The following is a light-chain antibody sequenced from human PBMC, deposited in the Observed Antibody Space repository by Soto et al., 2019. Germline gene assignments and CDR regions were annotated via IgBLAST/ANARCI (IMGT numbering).Light chain of an antibody. J-gene: IGLJ1*01. V-gene: IGLV1-47*01. Sequence: ASATPEKKDTISCSGSSSNIGSNYVYWYQQLPGTAPKLLIYRNNQRPSGVPDRFSGSKSGTSASLAISGLRSEDEADYYCAAWDDSLSGLYVFGTGTKVTVL. CDR1: SSNIGSNY. CDR2: RNN. CDR3: AAWDDSLSGLYV.